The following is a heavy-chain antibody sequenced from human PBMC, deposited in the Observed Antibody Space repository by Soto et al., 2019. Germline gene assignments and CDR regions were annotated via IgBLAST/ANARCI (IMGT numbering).Heavy chain of an antibody. CDR2: ISYSGNT. J-gene: IGHJ5*02. Sequence: SETLSLTCTVSGGSISGGSFYWSWIRQHPGKGLEWIGYISYSGNTYYNASLQSRISMSLDSSKNQFSLTLSSVTAADTAVYYCARTVVVPAIHGPWGQGTLVTVSS. V-gene: IGHV4-31*03. CDR3: ARTVVVPAIHGP. D-gene: IGHD2-21*02. CDR1: GGSISGGSFY.